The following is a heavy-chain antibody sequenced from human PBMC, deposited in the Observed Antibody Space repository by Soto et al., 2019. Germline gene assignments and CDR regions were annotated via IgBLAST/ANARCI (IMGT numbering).Heavy chain of an antibody. CDR3: AKAARPPMSGYYYTMDV. V-gene: IGHV1-69*01. J-gene: IGHJ6*02. D-gene: IGHD6-6*01. Sequence: QVHLVQSGAEVKKPGSSVKVSCKASGDTFSSYAISWVRLAPGQGLEWMGGIIPIFGTVNYAQKFQGRVNITADESTSTAYMELSSLRSEDTAVYYCAKAARPPMSGYYYTMDVWGQGTTVTVSS. CDR1: GDTFSSYA. CDR2: IIPIFGTV.